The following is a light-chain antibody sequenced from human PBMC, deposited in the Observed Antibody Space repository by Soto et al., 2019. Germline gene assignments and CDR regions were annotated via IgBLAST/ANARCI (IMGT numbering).Light chain of an antibody. Sequence: DIQMTQSPSSLSTSVGDRVSITCRASQSISSYLNWDQQKPGKAPKLLIYGASSLQGGVPSRFRGSGSGTDFTLTISSLQPEDVATYYCQQSYSTPYTFGQGTKLEI. V-gene: IGKV1-39*01. CDR2: GAS. CDR1: QSISSY. J-gene: IGKJ2*01. CDR3: QQSYSTPYT.